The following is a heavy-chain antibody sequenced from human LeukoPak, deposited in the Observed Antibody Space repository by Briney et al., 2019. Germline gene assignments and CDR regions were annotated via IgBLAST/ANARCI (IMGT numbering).Heavy chain of an antibody. Sequence: SETLSLTCTVSGGSISSSSYYWGWIRQPPGKGLEWIGSIYYSGSTYYNPSLKSRVTISVDTSKNQFSLKLSSVTAADTAVYYCARTLLSSSKAFDIWGQGTMVTVSS. D-gene: IGHD6-13*01. V-gene: IGHV4-39*07. CDR1: GGSISSSSYY. J-gene: IGHJ3*02. CDR2: IYYSGST. CDR3: ARTLLSSSKAFDI.